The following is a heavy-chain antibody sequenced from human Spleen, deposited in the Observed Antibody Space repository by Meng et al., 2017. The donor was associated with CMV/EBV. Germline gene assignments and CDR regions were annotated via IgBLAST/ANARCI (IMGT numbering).Heavy chain of an antibody. CDR2: ISSSGSTI. Sequence: GGSLRLSCAASGFTFSSYEMNWVRQAPGKGLEWVSYISSSGSTIYYADSVKGRFTISRDNAKNSLYLQMNSLRAEDTAVYYCARESAAGTAYYYYGMDVWGQGTTVTVSS. CDR1: GFTFSSYE. CDR3: ARESAAGTAYYYYGMDV. J-gene: IGHJ6*02. V-gene: IGHV3-48*03. D-gene: IGHD6-13*01.